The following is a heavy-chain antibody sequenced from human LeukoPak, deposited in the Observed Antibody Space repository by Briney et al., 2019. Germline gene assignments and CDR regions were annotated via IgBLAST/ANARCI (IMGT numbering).Heavy chain of an antibody. CDR1: GDSISSYY. Sequence: SETLSLTCTVSGDSISSYYWGWIRQPPEKGLEWIGYIYYTGSTNYNPSLKSRVTISLDTSKTQFSLKMNSVTAADTAIYYCARLQRITMSGPDYWYFDLWGRGTLVTVSS. CDR3: ARLQRITMSGPDYWYFDL. CDR2: IYYTGST. V-gene: IGHV4-59*01. J-gene: IGHJ2*01. D-gene: IGHD3-10*02.